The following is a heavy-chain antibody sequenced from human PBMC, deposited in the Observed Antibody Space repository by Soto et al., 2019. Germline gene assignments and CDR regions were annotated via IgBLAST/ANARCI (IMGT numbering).Heavy chain of an antibody. J-gene: IGHJ4*02. CDR1: GYTFTSYG. Sequence: SVKVSCKASGYTFTSYGISWVRQAPGQGLEWMGWISAYNGNTNYAQKLQGRVTMTTDTSTSTAYMELRSLRSEDTAVYYCARVGCSSTSCYDHYWGQGTLVTVSS. CDR2: ISAYNGNT. D-gene: IGHD2-2*01. V-gene: IGHV1-18*01. CDR3: ARVGCSSTSCYDHY.